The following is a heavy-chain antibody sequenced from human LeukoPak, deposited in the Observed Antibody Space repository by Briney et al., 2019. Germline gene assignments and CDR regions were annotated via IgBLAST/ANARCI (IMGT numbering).Heavy chain of an antibody. V-gene: IGHV1-18*01. D-gene: IGHD5-18*01. CDR1: GYTFSSYG. Sequence: ASVKVSCKASGYTFSSYGISWVRQAPGQGLEWMGWNSPYNGNTEYGQKVQGRVTMTTDRPTTTASMELRSLRSDDTAMYYCARVRPPNIVDSVMDYKYYHDMDVWGQGTTVTVSS. J-gene: IGHJ6*02. CDR3: ARVRPPNIVDSVMDYKYYHDMDV. CDR2: NSPYNGNT.